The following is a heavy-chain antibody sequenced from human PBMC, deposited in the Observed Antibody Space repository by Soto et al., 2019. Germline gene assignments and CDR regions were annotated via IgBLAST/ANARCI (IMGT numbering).Heavy chain of an antibody. CDR2: IVVGSGNT. Sequence: SVKVSCKASGFTFTSSAVQWVRQARGQRLEWMGWIVVGSGNTNYAQKFQERVTITRDMSTSTAYMELSSLRSEDTAVYYCAVRYCSSTSCPYYYYGMDVWGQGTTVTVSS. V-gene: IGHV1-58*01. CDR1: GFTFTSSA. CDR3: AVRYCSSTSCPYYYYGMDV. D-gene: IGHD2-2*01. J-gene: IGHJ6*02.